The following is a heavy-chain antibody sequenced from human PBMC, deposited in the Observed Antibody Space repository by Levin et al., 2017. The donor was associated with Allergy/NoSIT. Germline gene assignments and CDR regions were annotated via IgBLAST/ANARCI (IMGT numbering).Heavy chain of an antibody. CDR2: ISFDGNEK. V-gene: IGHV3-30*18. CDR1: GFIFSNYA. D-gene: IGHD3-22*01. CDR3: VKVAKFSSGYNYFYYYMDV. Sequence: AGGSLRLSCVASGFIFSNYAMHWVRQAPGKGLEWVARISFDGNEKYYVQSVKGRFTLFRDNSKNTLYLQMSSLNTEDTAVYYCVKVAKFSSGYNYFYYYMDVWGKGTPVSVS. J-gene: IGHJ6*03.